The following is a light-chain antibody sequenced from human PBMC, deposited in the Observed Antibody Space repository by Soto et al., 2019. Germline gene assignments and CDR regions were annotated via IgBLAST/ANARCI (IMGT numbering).Light chain of an antibody. Sequence: DIQMTQSPSTLSASVVDRVTITGRASQSIDSWLAWYQHKPGKAPKLLIFAASTLQSGVPLRFSGSGSGTSFTLTISSLQPEDFATYYCQQLLSYPITFGQGTRLEIK. CDR2: AAS. CDR1: QSIDSW. J-gene: IGKJ5*01. CDR3: QQLLSYPIT. V-gene: IGKV1-9*01.